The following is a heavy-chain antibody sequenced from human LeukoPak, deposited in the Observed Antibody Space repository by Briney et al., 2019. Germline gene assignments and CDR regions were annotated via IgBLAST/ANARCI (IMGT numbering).Heavy chain of an antibody. J-gene: IGHJ4*02. Sequence: ASETLSLTCTVSGGSIRSHYWSWIRQPPGKGLEWIGYIYYSGSTNYNPSLKSRVTISVDSSKNQFSLKLSSVPAADTAVYYCATLLGLVDYWGQGTLVTVSS. CDR3: ATLLGLVDY. V-gene: IGHV4-59*11. D-gene: IGHD3-16*01. CDR2: IYYSGST. CDR1: GGSIRSHY.